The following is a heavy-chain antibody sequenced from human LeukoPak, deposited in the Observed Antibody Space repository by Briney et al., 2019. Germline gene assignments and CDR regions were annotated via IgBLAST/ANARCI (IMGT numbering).Heavy chain of an antibody. CDR1: GFTFSSYA. Sequence: GGSLRLSCAASGFTFSSYAMHWVRQAPGKGLEWVAVISYDGSNKYYADSVKGRFTISRDTSKNTLSLQMNSLRAEDTAVYYCASLSLGHYWGQGTLVTVSS. D-gene: IGHD6-6*01. CDR2: ISYDGSNK. J-gene: IGHJ4*02. CDR3: ASLSLGHY. V-gene: IGHV3-30*14.